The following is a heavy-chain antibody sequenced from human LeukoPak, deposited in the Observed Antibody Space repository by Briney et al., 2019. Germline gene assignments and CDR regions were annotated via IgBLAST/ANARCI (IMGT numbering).Heavy chain of an antibody. V-gene: IGHV1-18*01. J-gene: IGHJ4*02. CDR1: GYTFTSYG. CDR2: ISAYNGDT. D-gene: IGHD2-2*01. CDR3: ARDLPGTLMPPAWDY. Sequence: GASVKVSCKASGYTFTSYGITWVRQAPGQGLEWMAWISAYNGDTNYAQKFQGRVTLTTDTATTTAYMEVRSLRYDDTAVYYCARDLPGTLMPPAWDYWGQGTLVSVSS.